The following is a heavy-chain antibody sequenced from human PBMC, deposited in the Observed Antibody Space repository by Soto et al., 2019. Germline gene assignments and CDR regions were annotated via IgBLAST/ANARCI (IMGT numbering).Heavy chain of an antibody. CDR2: IIPILDVT. V-gene: IGHV1-69*02. CDR3: ARGANGCGSESSFDI. D-gene: IGHD2-8*01. Sequence: QVQLVQSGAEVKEPGSSVKVSCKLSGDTFRTYPITWVRQAPGQGLEWMGRIIPILDVTDYAQRFQGRLTLTADKSTATAYMEVSSLRSDDTAMFYCARGANGCGSESSFDIWGRGTMVTVSS. J-gene: IGHJ3*02. CDR1: GDTFRTYP.